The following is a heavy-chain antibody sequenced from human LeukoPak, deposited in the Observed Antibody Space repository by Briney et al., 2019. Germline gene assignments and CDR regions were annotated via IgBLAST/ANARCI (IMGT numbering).Heavy chain of an antibody. Sequence: SETLSLTCTVSGGSISSYYWSWIRQPPGKGPEWIGYIYYSGSTNCNPSLKSRVTISVDTSKNQFSLKLSSVTAADTAVYYCARDSGSGRTFDYWGQGTLVTVSS. CDR2: IYYSGST. CDR1: GGSISSYY. J-gene: IGHJ4*02. V-gene: IGHV4-59*01. D-gene: IGHD3-10*01. CDR3: ARDSGSGRTFDY.